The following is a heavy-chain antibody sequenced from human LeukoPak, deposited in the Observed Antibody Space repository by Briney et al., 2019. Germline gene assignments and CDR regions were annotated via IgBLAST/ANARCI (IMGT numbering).Heavy chain of an antibody. CDR2: ISSSSSYI. Sequence: PGGSLRLSCAASGFTFSSYSMNWVRQAPGKGLEWVSSISSSSSYIYYADSVKGRFTISRDNAKNSLYLQMNGLRAEDTAVYYCARGGEWRGAAFDIWGQGTMVTVSS. CDR1: GFTFSSYS. D-gene: IGHD3-16*01. CDR3: ARGGEWRGAAFDI. V-gene: IGHV3-21*01. J-gene: IGHJ3*02.